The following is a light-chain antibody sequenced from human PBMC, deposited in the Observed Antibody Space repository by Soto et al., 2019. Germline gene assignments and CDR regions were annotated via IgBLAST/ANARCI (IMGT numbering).Light chain of an antibody. J-gene: IGKJ1*01. Sequence: EIVLTQSPATLSLSPGERATLSCRASLSVNSYLAWYQQKPGQAPRLLIYDASNRATGIPPRFSGSGSGTDFTLTISRLEPEDSAVYYCQQRSNWPRTFGQGTKVEIK. CDR3: QQRSNWPRT. CDR2: DAS. V-gene: IGKV3-11*01. CDR1: LSVNSY.